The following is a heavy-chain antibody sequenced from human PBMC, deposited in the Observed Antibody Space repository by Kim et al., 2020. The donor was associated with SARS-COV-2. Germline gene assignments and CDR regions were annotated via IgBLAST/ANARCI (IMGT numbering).Heavy chain of an antibody. D-gene: IGHD6-13*01. CDR3: ARALEDSSSWYPSPLYYFDY. Sequence: RFTISRDNAKNSLYLQMNSLRAEDTAVYYCARALEDSSSWYPSPLYYFDYWGQGTLVTVSS. J-gene: IGHJ4*02. V-gene: IGHV3-11*01.